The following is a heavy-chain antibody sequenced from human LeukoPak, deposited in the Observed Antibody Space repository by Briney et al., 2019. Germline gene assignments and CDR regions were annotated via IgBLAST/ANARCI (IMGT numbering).Heavy chain of an antibody. CDR3: TTLPLLRGFNGRSPTDFYYDSDV. CDR1: GVNFNNAW. Sequence: PGGSLRLSCAVSGVNFNNAWMSWVRQAPGKGLEWVGLIKSKSDGGTTDYAAPVKGRFTVSKDDSQNTLYLQMSSLKIEDTAVYYCTTLPLLRGFNGRSPTDFYYDSDVWGQGTTVTVSS. CDR2: IKSKSDGGTT. J-gene: IGHJ6*02. D-gene: IGHD3-10*01. V-gene: IGHV3-15*01.